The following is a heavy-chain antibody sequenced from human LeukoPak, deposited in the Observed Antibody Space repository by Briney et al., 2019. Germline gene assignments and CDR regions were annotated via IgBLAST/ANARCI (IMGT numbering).Heavy chain of an antibody. CDR2: ILYDGSKE. D-gene: IGHD3-22*01. CDR1: GFTFSRDT. J-gene: IGHJ4*02. CDR3: ARDDYYDSSGYYPNFDY. V-gene: IGHV3-30*04. Sequence: GGSLRLSCAASGFTFSRDTMHWVRQAPGKGLEWVAVILYDGSKEYYGDSVKGRFTISRDNSKNTLYLQMNSLRPEDKAMYYCARDDYYDSSGYYPNFDYWGQGTLVTVSS.